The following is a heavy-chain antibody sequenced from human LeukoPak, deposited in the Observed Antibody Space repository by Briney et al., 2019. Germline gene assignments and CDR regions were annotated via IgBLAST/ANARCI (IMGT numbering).Heavy chain of an antibody. Sequence: SETLSLTYTVSGGSISSYYWSWIRQPPGKGLEWIGYIYYSGSTNYNPSLKSRVTISVDTSRNQFSLKLSSVTAADTAVYYCARDGFWGHAFDIWGQGTMVTASS. CDR2: IYYSGST. J-gene: IGHJ3*02. D-gene: IGHD7-27*01. CDR3: ARDGFWGHAFDI. V-gene: IGHV4-59*01. CDR1: GGSISSYY.